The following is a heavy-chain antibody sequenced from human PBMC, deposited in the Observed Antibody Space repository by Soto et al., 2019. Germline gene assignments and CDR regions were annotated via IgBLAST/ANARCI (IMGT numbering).Heavy chain of an antibody. V-gene: IGHV4-61*01. CDR3: ARTTVVTLDY. CDR1: GGSVSSGSYY. Sequence: QVQLQESGPGLVKHSETLSLTCTVSGGSVSSGSYYWSWIRQPPGKGLEWIGYIYYSGSTNYNPSLKSRVTISVDTSKNQFSLKLSSVTAADTAVYYCARTTVVTLDYWGQGTLVTVSS. J-gene: IGHJ4*02. CDR2: IYYSGST. D-gene: IGHD4-17*01.